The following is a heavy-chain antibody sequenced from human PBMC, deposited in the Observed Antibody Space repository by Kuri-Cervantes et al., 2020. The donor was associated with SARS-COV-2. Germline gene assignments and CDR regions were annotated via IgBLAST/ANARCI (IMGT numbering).Heavy chain of an antibody. D-gene: IGHD2-2*01. CDR2: IYYSGST. Sequence: GSLRLSCTVSGGSISSSSYYWGWIRQPPGKGLEWIGSIYYSGSTNYNPSLKSRVTISVDTSKNQFSLKLSSVSAADTAVYYCARQDIVVVPAAHGDYYYYYGMDVWGQGTTVTVSS. V-gene: IGHV4-39*01. J-gene: IGHJ6*02. CDR3: ARQDIVVVPAAHGDYYYYYGMDV. CDR1: GGSISSSSYY.